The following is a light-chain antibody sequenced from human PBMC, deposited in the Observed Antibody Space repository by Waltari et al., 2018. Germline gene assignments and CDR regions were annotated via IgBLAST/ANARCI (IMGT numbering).Light chain of an antibody. J-gene: IGLJ3*02. Sequence: QSALAQPRSMSGSPGPSAAISCPGTSSDVGGYNFFSWYQQHPDKAPNLIIYDVNKQPSGVPDRFSGSKSGNTASLTIAGLQAEDEAHYYCWSYVGGNTYWVFGGGTKLTVL. CDR2: DVN. CDR3: WSYVGGNTYWV. V-gene: IGLV2-11*01. CDR1: SSDVGGYNF.